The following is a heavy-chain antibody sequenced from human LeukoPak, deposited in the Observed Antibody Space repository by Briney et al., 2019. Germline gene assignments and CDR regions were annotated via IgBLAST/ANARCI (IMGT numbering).Heavy chain of an antibody. J-gene: IGHJ4*02. CDR1: GYTFTGYY. CDR3: ARAFYDYVWGSYRPIDY. V-gene: IGHV1-2*02. D-gene: IGHD3-16*02. Sequence: ASVKVSCKASGYTFTGYYMHWVRQAPGQGLEWMGWINPNSGGTNYAQKFQGGVTMTRDTSISTAYMELSRLRSDDTAVYYCARAFYDYVWGSYRPIDYWGQGTLVTVSS. CDR2: INPNSGGT.